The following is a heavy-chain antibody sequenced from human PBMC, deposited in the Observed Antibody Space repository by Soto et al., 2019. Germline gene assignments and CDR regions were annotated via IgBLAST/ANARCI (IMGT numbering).Heavy chain of an antibody. D-gene: IGHD6-19*01. CDR2: IYYSGST. J-gene: IGHJ4*02. Sequence: SETLSLTCTVSGGSISSSSYYWGWIRQPPGKGLEWIGSIYYSGSTYYNPSLKSRVTISVDTSKNQFSLKLSSVTAADTAVYYCARPSGYMAYSSGWYFDYWGQGTLVTVSS. CDR3: ARPSGYMAYSSGWYFDY. V-gene: IGHV4-39*01. CDR1: GGSISSSSYY.